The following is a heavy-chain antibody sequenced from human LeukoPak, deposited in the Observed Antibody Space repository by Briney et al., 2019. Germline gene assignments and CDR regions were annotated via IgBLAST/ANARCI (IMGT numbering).Heavy chain of an antibody. CDR2: VYYSGST. CDR3: ESGGPGVVVAATFPGFDY. Sequence: SETLSLTCTVSGGSISSYYWSWIRQPPGKGLEWIGYVYYSGSTNYNPSLKSRVTISVDTSKNQFSLKLSSVTAADTAVYYCESGGPGVVVAATFPGFDYWGQGTLVTVSS. V-gene: IGHV4-59*01. D-gene: IGHD2-15*01. CDR1: GGSISSYY. J-gene: IGHJ4*02.